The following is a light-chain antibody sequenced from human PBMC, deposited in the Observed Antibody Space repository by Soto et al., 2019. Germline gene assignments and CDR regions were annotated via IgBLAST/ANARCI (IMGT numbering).Light chain of an antibody. CDR2: KST. J-gene: IGKJ2*01. Sequence: DVEMTQSPSTLPTSIGDRVTINCRASQSVSNWLAWYQQKPGKAPKLLIYKSTRLERGVPSRVSASGSGTDFTLTINSLQSDDFATYFCQQYSKESTFGQGTKLEIK. CDR1: QSVSNW. V-gene: IGKV1-5*03. CDR3: QQYSKEST.